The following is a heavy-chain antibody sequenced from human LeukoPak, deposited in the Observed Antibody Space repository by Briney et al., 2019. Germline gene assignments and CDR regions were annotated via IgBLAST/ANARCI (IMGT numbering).Heavy chain of an antibody. D-gene: IGHD2-2*02. J-gene: IGHJ4*02. CDR2: INPNIGDT. Sequence: ASVKVSCKASGYTFTGYRMHWVRQAPGQGLEWMGWINPNIGDTKYTQKFQDRVTLTRDTSISTAYMELSRLRSDDTAVYYCAGDGTPTRIVVVPAAIRPDYWGQGTLVTVSS. V-gene: IGHV1-2*02. CDR1: GYTFTGYR. CDR3: AGDGTPTRIVVVPAAIRPDY.